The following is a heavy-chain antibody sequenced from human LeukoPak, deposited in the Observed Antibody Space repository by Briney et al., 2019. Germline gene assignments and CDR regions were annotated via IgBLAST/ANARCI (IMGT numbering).Heavy chain of an antibody. CDR3: ARDQDYDFWSGYGWFDP. D-gene: IGHD3-3*01. J-gene: IGHJ5*02. CDR1: GGTFSSYG. Sequence: ASVKVSCKASGGTFSSYGISWVRQAPGQGLEWMGWISAYNGNTNYAQKLQGRVTMTTDTSTSTAYMELRSLRSDDTAVYYCARDQDYDFWSGYGWFDPWGQGTLVTVSS. CDR2: ISAYNGNT. V-gene: IGHV1-18*01.